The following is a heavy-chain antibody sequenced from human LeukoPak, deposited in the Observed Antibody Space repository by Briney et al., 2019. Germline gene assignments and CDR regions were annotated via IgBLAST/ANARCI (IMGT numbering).Heavy chain of an antibody. D-gene: IGHD3-9*01. Sequence: SVKVSCKASGGTFSSYAISWVRQAPGQGLSWMGRIIPILGIANYAQKFQGRVTITADKSTSTAYMGLSSLRSEDTAVYYCARLRYFDWIHDYWGQGTLVTDSS. CDR1: GGTFSSYA. J-gene: IGHJ4*02. CDR2: IIPILGIA. V-gene: IGHV1-69*04. CDR3: ARLRYFDWIHDY.